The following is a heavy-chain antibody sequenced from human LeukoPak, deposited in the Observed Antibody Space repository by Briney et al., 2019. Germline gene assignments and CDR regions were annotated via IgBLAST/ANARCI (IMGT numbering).Heavy chain of an antibody. V-gene: IGHV3-49*03. CDR3: SRYYGSGRRRYFDY. J-gene: IGHJ4*02. D-gene: IGHD3-10*01. Sequence: GGSLRLSCTTSGFTFGEYPMSWIRQAPGKGLEWVGFIRSKAYGGTSEYAASVERRFIISRDDSKSIAYLQMNSLKIEDTAVYYCSRYYGSGRRRYFDYWGQGTLVTVSS. CDR2: IRSKAYGGTS. CDR1: GFTFGEYP.